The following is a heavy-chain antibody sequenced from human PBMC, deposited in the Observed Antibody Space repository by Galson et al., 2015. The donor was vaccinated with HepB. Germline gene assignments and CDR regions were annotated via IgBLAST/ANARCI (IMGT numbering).Heavy chain of an antibody. D-gene: IGHD2-21*01. CDR1: GGSFSSGSYF. J-gene: IGHJ6*03. V-gene: IGHV4-61*09. CDR3: ARSLGDLNGSQHMDV. CDR2: ISSTGST. Sequence: TLSLTCAVSGGSFSSGSYFWTWIRQPAEERGLEWIGHISSTGSTNYNTSLQSRVAISLDTSQNQFSLRLNSVTAADTAVYYCARSLGDLNGSQHMDVWGEGTTVTVSS.